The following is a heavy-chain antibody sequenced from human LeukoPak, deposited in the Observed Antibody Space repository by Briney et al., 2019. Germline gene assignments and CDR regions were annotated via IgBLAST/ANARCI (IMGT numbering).Heavy chain of an antibody. Sequence: GGSLRLSCAASGFTFSDHYMSWVRQAPGKGLEWVSYISSSCAYTDYADSVKGRFTISRDNAKNSLYLKMNALRAEDRAVYCCARDSTTLAAAGPWGYGGRGTRVTVPS. J-gene: IGHJ4*02. CDR1: GFTFSDHY. CDR3: ARDSTTLAAAGPWGY. CDR2: ISSSCAYT. D-gene: IGHD6-13*01. V-gene: IGHV3-11*05.